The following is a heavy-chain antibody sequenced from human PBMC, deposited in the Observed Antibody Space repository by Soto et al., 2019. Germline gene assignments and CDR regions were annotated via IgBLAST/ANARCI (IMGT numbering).Heavy chain of an antibody. D-gene: IGHD3-3*01. CDR3: AKGDVDDFWSGYSYYYGMEV. J-gene: IGHJ6*02. V-gene: IGHV3-23*01. Sequence: GGSLRLSCAASGFTFSSYAMSWVRQAPGKGLEWVSAISGSGGSTYYADSVKGRFTISRDNSKNTLYLQMNSLRAEDTAVYYCAKGDVDDFWSGYSYYYGMEVWGQRTTVKVS. CDR1: GFTFSSYA. CDR2: ISGSGGST.